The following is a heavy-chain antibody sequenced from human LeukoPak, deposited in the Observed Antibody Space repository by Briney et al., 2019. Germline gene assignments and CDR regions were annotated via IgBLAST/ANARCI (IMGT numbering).Heavy chain of an antibody. CDR1: GFSFTTYA. V-gene: IGHV3-33*08. J-gene: IGHJ4*02. Sequence: PGGSLRLSCAASGFSFTTYAMPWVRQAPGQGLEWLTLISSDGFDKYFADSVQGRFTISRDNTKNLLFLEMNNLRGDDTAIYYCVRESRPGGAMGLYHNLDYWGQGTLVAVSS. CDR2: ISSDGFDK. CDR3: VRESRPGGAMGLYHNLDY. D-gene: IGHD1-1*01.